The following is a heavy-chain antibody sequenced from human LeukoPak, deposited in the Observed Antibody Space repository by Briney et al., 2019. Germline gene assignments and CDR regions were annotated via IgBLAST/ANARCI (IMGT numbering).Heavy chain of an antibody. CDR2: INWNGGST. J-gene: IGHJ6*03. V-gene: IGHV3-20*04. D-gene: IGHD6-13*01. CDR1: GFTFDDYG. CDR3: ARVYSSSWYEDYYYYYYMDV. Sequence: GGSLRLSCAAPGFTFDDYGMSWVRQAPGKGLEWVSGINWNGGSTGYADSVKGRFTISRDNAKNSLYLQMNSLRAEDTALYYCARVYSSSWYEDYYYYYYMDVWGKGTTVTVSS.